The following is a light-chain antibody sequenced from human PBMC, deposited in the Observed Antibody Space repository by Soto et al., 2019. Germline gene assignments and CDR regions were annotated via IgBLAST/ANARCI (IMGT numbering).Light chain of an antibody. CDR2: KAS. J-gene: IGKJ4*01. V-gene: IGKV1-5*03. CDR1: QNINGW. Sequence: DIQMTQSPSTLSASVGDRVTITCRAGQNINGWLAWYQQRPGKAPNLLIHKASILEVGVPSRFSGSASGAGFTLTISSLQPDDFAFYFCLQYNVYPLSVGGGTKVEIK. CDR3: LQYNVYPLS.